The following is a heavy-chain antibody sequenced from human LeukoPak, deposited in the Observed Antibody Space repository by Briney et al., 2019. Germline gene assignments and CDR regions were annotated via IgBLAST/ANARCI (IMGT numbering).Heavy chain of an antibody. CDR3: ARGGGSSGRPFDI. V-gene: IGHV4-38-2*02. D-gene: IGHD3-22*01. CDR1: GYSISSGYY. Sequence: SETLSLTCTVSGYSISSGYYWGWIRQPPGKGLEWIGSIYHSGSTYYNPYLKSRVTIPVDTSKNQFSLKLSSVTAADTAVYYCARGGGSSGRPFDIWGQGTMVTVSS. CDR2: IYHSGST. J-gene: IGHJ3*02.